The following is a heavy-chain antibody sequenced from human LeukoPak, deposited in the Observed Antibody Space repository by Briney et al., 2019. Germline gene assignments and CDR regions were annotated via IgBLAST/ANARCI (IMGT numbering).Heavy chain of an antibody. V-gene: IGHV4-59*08. D-gene: IGHD2-15*01. Sequence: SETLSLTCTVSGGSISSYYWSWIRQPPGKGLEWIGYIYYSGSTNYNPSLKSRVTTSVDTSKNQFSLKLSSVTAADTAVYYCARHGCSGVTCYSGWGQGTLVTVSS. CDR3: ARHGCSGVTCYSG. J-gene: IGHJ4*02. CDR2: IYYSGST. CDR1: GGSISSYY.